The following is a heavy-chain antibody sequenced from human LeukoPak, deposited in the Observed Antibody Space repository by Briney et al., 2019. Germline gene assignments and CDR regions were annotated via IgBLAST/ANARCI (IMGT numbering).Heavy chain of an antibody. V-gene: IGHV4-4*07. CDR2: IYNCGST. Sequence: SETLSLTCTVSGGSISSYYWSWIRQPAGKGVEWIGRIYNCGSTKYNPSLKSRVTMSVDTSKNQFSVKLNSVTAADTAVYYCARDKGRYCSGGSCYPDYWGQGTLVTVSS. CDR3: ARDKGRYCSGGSCYPDY. D-gene: IGHD2-15*01. J-gene: IGHJ4*02. CDR1: GGSISSYY.